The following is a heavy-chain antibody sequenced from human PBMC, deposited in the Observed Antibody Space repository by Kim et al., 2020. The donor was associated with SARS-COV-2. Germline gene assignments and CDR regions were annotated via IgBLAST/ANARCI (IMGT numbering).Heavy chain of an antibody. CDR1: GGSFSGYY. CDR3: AVVGGCGGDCSNKPWN. J-gene: IGHJ4*02. D-gene: IGHD2-21*02. CDR2: INHSGST. Sequence: SETLSLTCAVYGGSFSGYYWSWIRQPPGKGLEWIGEINHSGSTNYNPSLKSRVTISVDTSKNQLSLKLSSVTAADTAVYYCAVVGGCGGDCSNKPWNWGQGTLVTVSS. V-gene: IGHV4-34*01.